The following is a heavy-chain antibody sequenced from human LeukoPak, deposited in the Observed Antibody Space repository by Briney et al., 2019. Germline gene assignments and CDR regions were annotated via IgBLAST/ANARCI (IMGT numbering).Heavy chain of an antibody. CDR1: GFTFSSYA. Sequence: GGSLRLSXAASGFTFSSYAMSWVRQAPGKGLEWVSAISGSGGSTYYADSVKGRFTISRDNSKNTLYLKMSSLRAEDTAVYYCANPGIAVAGSEDYWGQGTLVTVSS. V-gene: IGHV3-23*01. CDR2: ISGSGGST. D-gene: IGHD6-19*01. J-gene: IGHJ4*02. CDR3: ANPGIAVAGSEDY.